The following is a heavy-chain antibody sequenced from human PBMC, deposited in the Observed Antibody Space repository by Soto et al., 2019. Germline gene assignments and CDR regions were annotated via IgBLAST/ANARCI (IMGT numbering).Heavy chain of an antibody. CDR3: ARGGEPRYSGYGRYNWFDP. D-gene: IGHD5-12*01. CDR1: GYTFTSYG. J-gene: IGHJ5*02. V-gene: IGHV1-18*01. CDR2: ISAYNGNT. Sequence: ASVKVSCKASGYTFTSYGISWVRQAPGQGLEWMGWISAYNGNTNYAQKLQGRVTMTTDTSTSTAYMELRSLRSDDTAVYYCARGGEPRYSGYGRYNWFDPWGQGTLVTVSS.